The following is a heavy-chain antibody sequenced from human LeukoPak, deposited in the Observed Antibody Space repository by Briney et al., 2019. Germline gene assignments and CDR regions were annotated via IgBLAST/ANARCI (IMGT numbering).Heavy chain of an antibody. CDR1: GFTFSSYA. D-gene: IGHD2-21*02. Sequence: GGSLRLSCAASGFTFSSYAMSWVRQAPGKGLEWVSAISGSGGSTYYADSVKSRFTISRDNSKNTLYLQKNSLRAEDTAVYYCAKDLRSGCDGDSDTPHLFDYWGQGTLVTVSS. CDR2: ISGSGGST. V-gene: IGHV3-23*01. J-gene: IGHJ4*02. CDR3: AKDLRSGCDGDSDTPHLFDY.